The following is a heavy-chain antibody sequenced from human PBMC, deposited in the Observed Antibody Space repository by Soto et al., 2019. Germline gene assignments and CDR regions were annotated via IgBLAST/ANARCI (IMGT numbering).Heavy chain of an antibody. V-gene: IGHV1-18*01. Sequence: QVQLVQSGAEVKKPGASVTVSCKASGYTFTSYGISWVRQAPGQGLEWMGWSSAYNGNTNYAQKLQGRVTMATDTSTISANMGLRSLRADDTSVYYCARGVGWEPLDYWGQGTLVTVSS. CDR3: ARGVGWEPLDY. D-gene: IGHD1-26*01. CDR2: SSAYNGNT. J-gene: IGHJ4*02. CDR1: GYTFTSYG.